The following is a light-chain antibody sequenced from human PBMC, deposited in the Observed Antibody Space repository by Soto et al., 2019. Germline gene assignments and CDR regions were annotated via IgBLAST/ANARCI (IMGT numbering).Light chain of an antibody. V-gene: IGKV3-20*01. CDR3: QQYGRT. Sequence: DIVLTQSPGTLSLSPGERATLSCRSSQSVNSNYLAWYQQKPGQAPSLLIFGASTRATGISDRFRGSGSGTDFILTINRLEPEDFAVYYCQQYGRTFGQRTKLEIK. CDR2: GAS. J-gene: IGKJ2*01. CDR1: QSVNSNY.